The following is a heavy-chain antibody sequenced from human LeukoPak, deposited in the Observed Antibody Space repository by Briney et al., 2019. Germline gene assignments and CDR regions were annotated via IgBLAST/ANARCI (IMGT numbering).Heavy chain of an antibody. D-gene: IGHD6-13*01. CDR2: ISSSGSTI. Sequence: GGSLRLSCAASGFTFSDYYMSWIRQAPGKGLEWVSYISSSGSTIYYADSVKGRFTISRDNAKNSLYLQMNSLRAEDTAVYYCARFSIAASRSFLDYWGQGTLVTVSS. CDR3: ARFSIAASRSFLDY. V-gene: IGHV3-11*04. J-gene: IGHJ4*02. CDR1: GFTFSDYY.